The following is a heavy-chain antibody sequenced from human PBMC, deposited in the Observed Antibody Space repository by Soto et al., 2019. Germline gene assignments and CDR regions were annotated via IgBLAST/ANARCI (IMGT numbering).Heavy chain of an antibody. V-gene: IGHV4-31*03. CDR2: IYYSGST. J-gene: IGHJ3*02. CDR1: GGSISSGGYY. Sequence: QVQLQESGPGLVKPSQTLSLTCTVSGGSISSGGYYWRWIRQHPGKGLEWIGYIYYSGSTYYNPSLSNRVTISVDTSKNQFSLKLSSVTAADTAVYYCARGEPVDYDMELVAFDIWGQGTMVTVSS. CDR3: ARGEPVDYDMELVAFDI. D-gene: IGHD3-9*01.